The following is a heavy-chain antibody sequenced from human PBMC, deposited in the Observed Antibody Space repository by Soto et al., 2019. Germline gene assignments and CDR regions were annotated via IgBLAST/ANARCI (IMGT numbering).Heavy chain of an antibody. D-gene: IGHD6-6*01. CDR1: GFTFDDYA. CDR2: INCNSARI. J-gene: IGHJ5*02. Sequence: GGSLRLSCAASGFTFDDYAMYWVRQAPGKGLEWVSSINCNSARIAYAGSVTRRFTISRDNARNSLYLQMTSLGPEDTAFYYCAKGPYSTSSGGWFDPWGQGTLVTVSS. V-gene: IGHV3-9*01. CDR3: AKGPYSTSSGGWFDP.